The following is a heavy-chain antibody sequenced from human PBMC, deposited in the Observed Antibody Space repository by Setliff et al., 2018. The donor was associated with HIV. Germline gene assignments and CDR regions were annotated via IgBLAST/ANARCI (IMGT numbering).Heavy chain of an antibody. CDR2: IYTSGST. V-gene: IGHV4-61*02. Sequence: PSETLSLTCTVSGGSISSGSYYWSWIRQPAGKGLEWIGRIYTSGSTNYNPSLKSRVTISVDKSKNQFSLKLSSVTAADTAVSYCARARTDHFDYWGQGTLVTVSS. CDR3: ARARTDHFDY. J-gene: IGHJ4*02. CDR1: GGSISSGSYY.